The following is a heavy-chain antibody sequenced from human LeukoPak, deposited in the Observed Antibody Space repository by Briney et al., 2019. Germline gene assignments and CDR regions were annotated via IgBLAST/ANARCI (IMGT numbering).Heavy chain of an antibody. J-gene: IGHJ4*02. D-gene: IGHD2-21*02. Sequence: PGGSLRLSCAASGFTFSSYSMNWVRQAPGKGLEWVAVIWYDGSNKYYADSVKGRFTISRDSAKNSLYLQMNSLRAEDTAVYYCARFRTWGDKAFDYWGQGTLVTVSS. CDR1: GFTFSSYS. CDR3: ARFRTWGDKAFDY. V-gene: IGHV3-33*08. CDR2: IWYDGSNK.